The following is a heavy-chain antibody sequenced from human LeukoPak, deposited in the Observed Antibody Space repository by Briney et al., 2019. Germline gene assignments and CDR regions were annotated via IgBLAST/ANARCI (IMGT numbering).Heavy chain of an antibody. D-gene: IGHD4-23*01. Sequence: SQTLSLTCTSSGGSISSGSYYWSWIRQPAGKGLEWIGRIYTSGCTDYNPSLKSRVTISVDTSKKQFSLKLSSVTAADTAVYYCARGTVVTPHLDYYYAMDVWGQGTTVTVSS. CDR2: IYTSGCT. CDR1: GGSISSGSYY. CDR3: ARGTVVTPHLDYYYAMDV. V-gene: IGHV4-61*02. J-gene: IGHJ6*02.